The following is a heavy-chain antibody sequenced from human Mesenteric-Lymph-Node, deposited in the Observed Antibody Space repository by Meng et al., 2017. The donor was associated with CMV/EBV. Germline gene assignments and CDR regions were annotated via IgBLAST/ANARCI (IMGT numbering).Heavy chain of an antibody. V-gene: IGHV1-8*01. Sequence: ASVKVSCKASGYPFSSLDVNWVRQAAGQGPEWMGWMVPNSGGTGSAQKFLGRLTMTWDTSTGTLYMELSRLTFEDTAVYYCARISGWEEIYYYGMDVWGQGTTVTVS. CDR2: MVPNSGGT. J-gene: IGHJ6*02. D-gene: IGHD6-19*01. CDR1: GYPFSSLD. CDR3: ARISGWEEIYYYGMDV.